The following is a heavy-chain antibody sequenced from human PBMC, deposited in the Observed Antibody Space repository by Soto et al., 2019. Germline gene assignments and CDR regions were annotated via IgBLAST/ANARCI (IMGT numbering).Heavy chain of an antibody. J-gene: IGHJ3*01. CDR2: VNPTGGST. CDR1: GYTFTSYY. CDR3: ARRPGAGAFDF. V-gene: IGHV1-46*01. D-gene: IGHD1-26*01. Sequence: QVQLVQSGAEVRKPGASVKVSCKASGYTFTSYYMHWVRQAPGQGLEWMGLVNPTGGSTTYAQKFQGRGTMTRDTSTGPVYMELSSLRSEDTAVDFCARRPGAGAFDFWGQGTMVTVSS.